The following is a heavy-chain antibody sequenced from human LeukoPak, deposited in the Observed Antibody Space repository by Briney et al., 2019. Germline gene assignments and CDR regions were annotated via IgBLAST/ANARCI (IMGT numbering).Heavy chain of an antibody. D-gene: IGHD3-10*01. CDR1: GYTFTGYY. CDR2: INPNSGGT. V-gene: IGHV1-2*02. J-gene: IGHJ6*03. CDR3: ARVRPDYYGSGSYIDYYYYYYMDV. Sequence: GASVKVSCKASGYTFTGYYMHWVRQAPGQGLEWMGWINPNSGGTNYAQKFQGRVTMTRDTSISTAYMELSRLRSDDTAVYYCARVRPDYYGSGSYIDYYYYYYMDVWGKGTTVTISS.